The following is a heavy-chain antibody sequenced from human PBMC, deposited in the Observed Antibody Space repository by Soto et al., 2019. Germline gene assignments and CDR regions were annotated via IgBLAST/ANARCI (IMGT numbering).Heavy chain of an antibody. V-gene: IGHV3-72*01. Sequence: PGGSLRLSCAASGFTFSDHYMDWVRQAPGKGLEWVGRTRNKANSYTTEYAASVKGRFTISRDDSKNSLYLQMNSLKTEDTAVYYCARTYYDFWSGYYFDYWGQGTLVTVSS. CDR2: TRNKANSYTT. D-gene: IGHD3-3*01. CDR1: GFTFSDHY. CDR3: ARTYYDFWSGYYFDY. J-gene: IGHJ4*02.